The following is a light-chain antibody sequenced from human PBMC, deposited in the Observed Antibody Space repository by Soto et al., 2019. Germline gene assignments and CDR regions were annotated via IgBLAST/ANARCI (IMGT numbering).Light chain of an antibody. CDR2: DVS. CDR1: SSDVGGYNY. V-gene: IGLV2-14*01. CDR3: CSYTTSNTRQIV. Sequence: QSALTQPASVSGSPGQSITISRTGTSSDVGGYNYVSWYQQHPGKAPKFVIYDVSNRPSGVSNRFSGSKSGNTASLTISGLQAEDEADYYCCSYTTSNTRQIVFGTGTKVTVL. J-gene: IGLJ1*01.